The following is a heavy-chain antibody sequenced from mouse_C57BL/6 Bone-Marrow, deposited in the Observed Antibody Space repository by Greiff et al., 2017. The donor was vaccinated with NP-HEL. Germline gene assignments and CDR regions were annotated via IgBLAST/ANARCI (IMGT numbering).Heavy chain of an antibody. Sequence: QVQLQQPGAELVKPGASVKLSCKASGYTFTSYWMHWVKQRPGQGLEWIGMIHPNSGSTNYNEKFKSKATLTVDKSSSTAYMQLSSLTSEDSAVYYCAREGDYDAFHYCDYWGQGTTLTVSS. CDR2: IHPNSGST. J-gene: IGHJ2*01. D-gene: IGHD2-4*01. CDR1: GYTFTSYW. CDR3: AREGDYDAFHYCDY. V-gene: IGHV1-64*01.